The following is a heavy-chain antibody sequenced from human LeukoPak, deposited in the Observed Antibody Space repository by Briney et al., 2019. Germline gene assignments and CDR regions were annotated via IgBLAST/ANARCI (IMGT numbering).Heavy chain of an antibody. J-gene: IGHJ4*02. CDR1: GFTFSSYS. V-gene: IGHV3-23*01. CDR3: ARGPSGYHNT. D-gene: IGHD5-12*01. Sequence: GGSLRLSCAASGFTFSSYSMNWVRQAPGKGLEWVSGIIGNGLITYYTDSVKGRFTISRDNSKNTLYLQMNSLRAEDTAVYYCARGPSGYHNTGGQGTLVTVSS. CDR2: IIGNGLIT.